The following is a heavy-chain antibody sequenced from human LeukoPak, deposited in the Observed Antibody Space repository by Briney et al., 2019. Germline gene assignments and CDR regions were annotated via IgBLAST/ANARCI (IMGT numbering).Heavy chain of an antibody. CDR2: INPNSGGT. J-gene: IGHJ6*04. CDR3: ARDVGYYGSGSYYHLDV. V-gene: IGHV1-2*02. CDR1: GYTFTGYY. D-gene: IGHD3-10*01. Sequence: GASVKVSCKASGYTFTGYYMHWVRQAPGQGLEWMGWINPNSGGTNYAQKFQGRVTMTRDTSISTAYMELSRLRSDDKAVYYCARDVGYYGSGSYYHLDVWGKGTTVTVSS.